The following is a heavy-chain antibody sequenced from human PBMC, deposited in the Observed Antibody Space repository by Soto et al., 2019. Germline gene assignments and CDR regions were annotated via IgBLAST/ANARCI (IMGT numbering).Heavy chain of an antibody. CDR3: ARGDEGYCSSTSCDTPVYYYYYYGMDV. D-gene: IGHD2-2*02. CDR2: ISYDGSNK. CDR1: GFTFSSYA. V-gene: IGHV3-30-3*01. Sequence: QVQLVESGGGVVQPGRSLRLSCAASGFTFSSYAMHWVRQAPGKGLEWVAVISYDGSNKYYADSVKGRFTISRDKSKNTLYLQMNSLRAEDTAVYYCARGDEGYCSSTSCDTPVYYYYYYGMDVWGQGTTVTVSS. J-gene: IGHJ6*02.